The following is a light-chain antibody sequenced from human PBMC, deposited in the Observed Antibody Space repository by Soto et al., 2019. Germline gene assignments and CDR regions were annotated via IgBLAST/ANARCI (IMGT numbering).Light chain of an antibody. CDR3: CAYSTSGTHV. J-gene: IGLJ1*01. CDR1: SSDVGSYDY. V-gene: IGLV2-14*03. CDR2: DVN. Sequence: QSVLTQPSSVSGSPGQSITFSCTGNSSDVGSYDYVSWHQQHPGKAPKLIIYDVNNRPSGVPSRFSGSKSGNTASLIISGLQTEDEADYYCCAYSTSGTHVLGTGTKVTVL.